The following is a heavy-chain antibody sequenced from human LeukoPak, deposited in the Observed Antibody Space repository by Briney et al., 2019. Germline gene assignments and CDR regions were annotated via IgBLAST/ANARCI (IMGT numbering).Heavy chain of an antibody. CDR3: ARDGRDSSGYEPFDY. CDR2: IWYDGSNK. CDR1: GFTFSSYG. D-gene: IGHD3-22*01. J-gene: IGHJ4*02. V-gene: IGHV3-33*01. Sequence: GGSLRLSCAASGFTFSSYGMHWVRQAPGKGLEWVAVIWYDGSNKYYVDSVKGRFTISRDNSKNTLYLQMNSLRAEDTAVYYCARDGRDSSGYEPFDYWGQGTLVTVSS.